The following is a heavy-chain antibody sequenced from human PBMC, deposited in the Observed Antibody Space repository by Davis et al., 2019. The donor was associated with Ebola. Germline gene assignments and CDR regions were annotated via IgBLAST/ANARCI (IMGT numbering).Heavy chain of an antibody. J-gene: IGHJ4*02. D-gene: IGHD6-13*01. V-gene: IGHV4-61*01. Sequence: SETLSLTCSVSGDSIISASYYWSWIRQPPGKGLEWIGYIYYSGSTNYNPSLQSRVTISVDTSKNQFSLKLSSVTAADTAVYYCAGSSWYKPGGYWGQGTLVTVSS. CDR2: IYYSGST. CDR3: AGSSWYKPGGY. CDR1: GDSIISASYY.